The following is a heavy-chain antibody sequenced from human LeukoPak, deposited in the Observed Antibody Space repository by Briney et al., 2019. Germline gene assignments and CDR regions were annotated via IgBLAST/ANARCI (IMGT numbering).Heavy chain of an antibody. J-gene: IGHJ6*02. D-gene: IGHD6-13*01. CDR3: ARDAFGFIAAADRLNGMDV. CDR1: GGSISSGGFY. Sequence: SETLSLTCTVSGGSISSGGFYWSWIRQHPGKGLEWIGYIYYSGSTYYNPSLKSRVTISVDTSKNQFSLKLSSVTAADTAVYYCARDAFGFIAAADRLNGMDVWGQGTTVTVSS. CDR2: IYYSGST. V-gene: IGHV4-31*03.